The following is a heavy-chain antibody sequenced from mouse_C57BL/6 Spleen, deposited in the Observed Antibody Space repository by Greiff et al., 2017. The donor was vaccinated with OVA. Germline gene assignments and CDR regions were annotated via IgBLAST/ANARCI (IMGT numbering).Heavy chain of an antibody. Sequence: VQLKESGAELVRPGASVTLSCKASGYTFTDYEMHWVKQTPVHGLEWIGAIDPETGGTAYNQKFKGKAILTADKSSSTAYMELRSLTSEDSAVYYCTSSYYGSSGFDYWGQGTTLTVSS. J-gene: IGHJ2*01. CDR2: IDPETGGT. D-gene: IGHD1-1*01. V-gene: IGHV1-15*01. CDR3: TSSYYGSSGFDY. CDR1: GYTFTDYE.